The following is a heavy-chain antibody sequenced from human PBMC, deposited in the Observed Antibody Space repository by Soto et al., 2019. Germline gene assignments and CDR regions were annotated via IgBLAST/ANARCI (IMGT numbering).Heavy chain of an antibody. V-gene: IGHV3-11*05. CDR3: ARDLNYYGIGGYVY. D-gene: IGHD3-22*01. Sequence: GGSLRLSCAASGFTFSDYYMSWIRQAPGKGLEWVSYISSGSSYIKYADSVKGRFTISRDNAKSSLFLQMNSLGAEDTAVYYCARDLNYYGIGGYVYWGRGTLVTVSS. CDR1: GFTFSDYY. CDR2: ISSGSSYI. J-gene: IGHJ4*02.